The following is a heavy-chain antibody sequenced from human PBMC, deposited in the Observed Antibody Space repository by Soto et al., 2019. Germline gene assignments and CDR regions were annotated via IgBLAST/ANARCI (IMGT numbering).Heavy chain of an antibody. V-gene: IGHV1-69*02. CDR2: IIPILGIA. CDR1: GGTFSSYT. J-gene: IGHJ3*02. D-gene: IGHD5-12*01. CDR3: ARALVEMATICNGAFDI. Sequence: ASVKVSCKASGGTFSSYTISRVRQAPGQGLEWMGRIIPILGIANYAQKFQGRVTITADKSTSTAYMELSSLRSEDTAVYYCARALVEMATICNGAFDIWGEGTMVTV.